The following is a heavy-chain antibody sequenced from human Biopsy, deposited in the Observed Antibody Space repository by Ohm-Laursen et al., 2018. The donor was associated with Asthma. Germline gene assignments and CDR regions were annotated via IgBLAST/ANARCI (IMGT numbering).Heavy chain of an antibody. CDR2: IKHDGSEN. D-gene: IGHD3-3*02. CDR1: GFTFGDYW. V-gene: IGHV3-7*01. Sequence: SLRLSCSASGFTFGDYWMSWVRQVPGRGLEWVANIKHDGSENNHVDSLKGRFTISRDNAKNSLYLQMNSLRAEDTAVYYCVRTFHFWSPYHAERYQLWGQGTLVTVSS. CDR3: VRTFHFWSPYHAERYQL. J-gene: IGHJ1*01.